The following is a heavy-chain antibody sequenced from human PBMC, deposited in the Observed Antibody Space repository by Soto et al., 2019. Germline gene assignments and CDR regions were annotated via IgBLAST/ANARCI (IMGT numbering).Heavy chain of an antibody. Sequence: QVQLQESGPGLVKPSQTLSLTCTVSGGSISSGGYYWSWIRQHPGKGLEWIGYIYYSGSTSYNPSLKSWVTISVDASKTQISLKLSAVPAADTAVYYDARSPPYDERAFDIWGQGTMVTVSS. CDR2: IYYSGST. J-gene: IGHJ3*02. D-gene: IGHD3-16*01. CDR1: GGSISSGGYY. CDR3: ARSPPYDERAFDI. V-gene: IGHV4-31*03.